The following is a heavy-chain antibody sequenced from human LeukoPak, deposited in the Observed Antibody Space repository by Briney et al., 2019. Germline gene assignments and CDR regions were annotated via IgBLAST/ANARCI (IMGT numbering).Heavy chain of an antibody. CDR1: GFTFSNAW. Sequence: GGSLRLSCAASGFTFSNAWMSWVRQAPGKGLEWVGRLKSKTDGGTTDYAAPVKGRFTISRDDSKNTLYLQMNSLKTEDTAVYYCTTVAGEGFYWGQGTLVTVSS. D-gene: IGHD7-27*01. CDR3: TTVAGEGFY. J-gene: IGHJ4*02. CDR2: LKSKTDGGTT. V-gene: IGHV3-15*01.